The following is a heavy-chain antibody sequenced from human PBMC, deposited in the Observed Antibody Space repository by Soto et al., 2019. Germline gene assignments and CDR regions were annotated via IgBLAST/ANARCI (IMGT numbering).Heavy chain of an antibody. CDR2: ISYDGSNK. Sequence: GGSLRLSCAASGFTFSSYAMHWVRQAPGKGLEWVAVISYDGSNKYYADSVKGRFTISRDNSKNTLYLQMNSLRAEDTAVYYCAREDSGYDYFDEGYTNDAFDIWGQGTMVTVSS. CDR1: GFTFSSYA. CDR3: AREDSGYDYFDEGYTNDAFDI. J-gene: IGHJ3*02. V-gene: IGHV3-30-3*01. D-gene: IGHD5-12*01.